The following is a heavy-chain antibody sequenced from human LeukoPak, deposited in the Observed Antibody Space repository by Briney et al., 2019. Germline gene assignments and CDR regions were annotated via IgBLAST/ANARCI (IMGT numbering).Heavy chain of an antibody. CDR3: AKDHSSTWYYFDY. V-gene: IGHV3-30*02. J-gene: IGHJ4*02. Sequence: GGSLRLSCAASGFTFSSYAMSWVRQAPGKGLEWVAFIRSDGSDKYYADSVKGRFTISRDNSKNTLFLQMNSLRAEDTAVYYCAKDHSSTWYYFDYWGQGTLVTVSS. D-gene: IGHD6-13*01. CDR1: GFTFSSYA. CDR2: IRSDGSDK.